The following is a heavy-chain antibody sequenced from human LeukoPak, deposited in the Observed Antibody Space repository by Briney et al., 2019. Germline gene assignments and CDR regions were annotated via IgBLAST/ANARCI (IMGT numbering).Heavy chain of an antibody. CDR2: ISYDGSNK. CDR1: GFTFSSYG. D-gene: IGHD6-6*01. J-gene: IGHJ4*02. CDR3: AKSGGSSAVFDY. Sequence: GSLRLSCAASGFTFSSYGMHWVRQAPGKGLEWVAVISYDGSNKYYADSVKGRFTISRDNSKNTLYLQMNSLRAEDTAVYYCAKSGGSSAVFDYWGQGTLVTVSS. V-gene: IGHV3-30*18.